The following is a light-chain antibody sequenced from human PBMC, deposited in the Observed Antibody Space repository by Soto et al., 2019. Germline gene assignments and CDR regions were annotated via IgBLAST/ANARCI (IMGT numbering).Light chain of an antibody. Sequence: DIQMTQSPSTLSASVGDRVTITCRASQSISSWLAWYQQKPGKAPNLLIFDVSSLESGVPSRFSGSASGTEFTLTISSLQPDDFATYYCQQYNNHPITFGQGTRLQIK. CDR1: QSISSW. CDR3: QQYNNHPIT. CDR2: DVS. J-gene: IGKJ5*01. V-gene: IGKV1-5*01.